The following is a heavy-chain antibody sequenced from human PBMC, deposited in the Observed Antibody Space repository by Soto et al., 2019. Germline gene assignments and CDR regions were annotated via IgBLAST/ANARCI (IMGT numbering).Heavy chain of an antibody. J-gene: IGHJ4*02. D-gene: IGHD3-22*01. V-gene: IGHV3-30-3*01. CDR1: GFTFSSYA. CDR3: AKGSHGLVVLTSPFDY. Sequence: QVQLVESGGGVVQPGRSLRLSCAASGFTFSSYAMHWVRQAPGKGLEWVAVISYDGSNKYYADSVKGRFTISRDNSKNMLDLQMHSLIAQDMVVYYCAKGSHGLVVLTSPFDYCGQGT. CDR2: ISYDGSNK.